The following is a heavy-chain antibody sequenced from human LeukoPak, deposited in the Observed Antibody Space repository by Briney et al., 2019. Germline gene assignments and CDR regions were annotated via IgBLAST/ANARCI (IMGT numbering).Heavy chain of an antibody. Sequence: GGSLRLSCAASGFTFSRFSMNWVRQAPGKGLEWVSSISSSSSYIYYADSVKGRFTISRDNAKNSLYLQMNSLRAEDTAVYYCARGGEPDYDFWSGYRIDYWGQGTLVTVSS. D-gene: IGHD3-3*01. CDR3: ARGGEPDYDFWSGYRIDY. CDR1: GFTFSRFS. V-gene: IGHV3-21*01. J-gene: IGHJ4*02. CDR2: ISSSSSYI.